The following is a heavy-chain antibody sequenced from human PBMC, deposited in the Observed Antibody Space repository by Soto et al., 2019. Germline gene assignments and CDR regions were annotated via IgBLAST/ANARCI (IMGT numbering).Heavy chain of an antibody. D-gene: IGHD3-3*01. CDR1: GYTFTGYY. Sequence: ASVKVSCKASGYTFTGYYLHWVRQAPGRGLEWMGWINPNSGGTNYAQKFQGRVTMTRDTSISTAYMELSRLRSDDTAVYYCARVDDFWSTWYYYCGRDVGGQGATLPVCS. CDR2: INPNSGGT. CDR3: ARVDDFWSTWYYYCGRDV. V-gene: IGHV1-2*02. J-gene: IGHJ6*02.